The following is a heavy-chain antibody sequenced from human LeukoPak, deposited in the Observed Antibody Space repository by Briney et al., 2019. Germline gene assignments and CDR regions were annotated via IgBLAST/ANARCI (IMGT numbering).Heavy chain of an antibody. CDR1: GGTFSSYA. CDR2: IIPIFGTA. CDR3: ARDPDSSGYQFDY. V-gene: IGHV1-69*05. Sequence: GASVKVSCKASGGTFSSYAISWVRQAPGQGLEWMGGIIPIFGTANYAQKLQGRVTMTRDTSTSTVYMELSSLRSEDTAVYYCARDPDSSGYQFDYWGQGTLVTVSS. D-gene: IGHD3-22*01. J-gene: IGHJ4*02.